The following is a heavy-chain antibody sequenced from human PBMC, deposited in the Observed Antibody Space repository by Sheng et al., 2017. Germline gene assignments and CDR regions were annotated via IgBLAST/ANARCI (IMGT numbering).Heavy chain of an antibody. Sequence: QVHLVESGGGVVQPGRSLRLSCAASGFTFSSYGMHWVRQAPGKGLEWVAVISYDGSNKYYADSVKGRFTISRDNSKNTLYLQMNSLRAEDTAVYYCAKDAHGANWFDPWGQGTLV. V-gene: IGHV3-30*18. D-gene: IGHD3-16*01. CDR2: ISYDGSNK. J-gene: IGHJ5*02. CDR1: GFTFSSYG. CDR3: AKDAHGANWFDP.